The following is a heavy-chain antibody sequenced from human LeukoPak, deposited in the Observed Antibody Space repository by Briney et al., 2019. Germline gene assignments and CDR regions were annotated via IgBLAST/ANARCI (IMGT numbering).Heavy chain of an antibody. V-gene: IGHV4-39*01. D-gene: IGHD3-22*01. CDR3: ARQTGYYYDSSGYYSDY. CDR2: IYYSGST. CDR1: GGSISSYY. Sequence: SETLSLTCTVSGGSISSYYWGWIRQPPGKGLEWIGSIYYSGSTYYNPSLKSRVNISVDTSKNQFSLKLSSVTAADTAVYYCARQTGYYYDSSGYYSDYWGQGTLVTVSS. J-gene: IGHJ4*02.